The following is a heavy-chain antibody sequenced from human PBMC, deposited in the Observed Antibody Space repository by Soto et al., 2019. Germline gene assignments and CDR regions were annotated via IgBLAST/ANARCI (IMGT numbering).Heavy chain of an antibody. CDR3: AKQLNFDY. J-gene: IGHJ4*02. V-gene: IGHV3-23*01. CDR1: GFTFSSYA. Sequence: EVQLLESGGGLVQPGGSLRLSCAASGFTFSSYAMSWVRQAPGRGLEWVSGISGSGGNTYYADSVKCRFTVSRDNSKNTLYLQMNSLRAEDAAVYYCAKQLNFDYWGQGTLVTVSS. CDR2: ISGSGGNT. D-gene: IGHD1-1*01.